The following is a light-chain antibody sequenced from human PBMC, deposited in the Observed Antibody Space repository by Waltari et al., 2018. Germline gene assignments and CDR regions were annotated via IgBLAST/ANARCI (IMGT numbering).Light chain of an antibody. CDR3: QHYYSNTDFT. CDR2: SAS. J-gene: IGKJ3*01. Sequence: DIQMTQSPSSLSASVGDRVTITCRASQGISNSLAWYQQKPGKAPKLLLYSASRLESGVPSRFSGSGSGTDYTLTISSLQPEDFATYYCQHYYSNTDFTFGPGTKVDIK. CDR1: QGISNS. V-gene: IGKV1-NL1*01.